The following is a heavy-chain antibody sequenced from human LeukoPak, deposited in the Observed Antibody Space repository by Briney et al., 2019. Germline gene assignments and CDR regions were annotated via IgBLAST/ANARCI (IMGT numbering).Heavy chain of an antibody. Sequence: SVKVSCKASGGTFSSYAISWVRQAPGQGLEWMGRIIPILGIANYAQKFQGRVTITADKSTSTAYMELSSLRSEDTAVYYCARPRGSGSYSMDVWGQRTTVTLSS. CDR1: GGTFSSYA. CDR3: ARPRGSGSYSMDV. J-gene: IGHJ6*02. CDR2: IIPILGIA. V-gene: IGHV1-69*04. D-gene: IGHD3-10*01.